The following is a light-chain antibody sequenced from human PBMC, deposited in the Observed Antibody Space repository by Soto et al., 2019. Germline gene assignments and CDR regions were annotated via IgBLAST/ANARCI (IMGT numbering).Light chain of an antibody. CDR3: RSYTSSITWV. J-gene: IGLJ3*02. Sequence: QSALTQPASVSGSPGQSITISCTETSSDVGGYNYVSWYQQHPGKPPKLMIYEVSNRPSGVSNRFSGSKSGNTASLTISGLQAEDEADYYCRSYTSSITWVFGGGTKLTVL. CDR1: SSDVGGYNY. V-gene: IGLV2-14*01. CDR2: EVS.